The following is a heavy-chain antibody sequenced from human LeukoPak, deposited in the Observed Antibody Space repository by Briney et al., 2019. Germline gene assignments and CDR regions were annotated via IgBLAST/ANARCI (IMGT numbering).Heavy chain of an antibody. V-gene: IGHV1-18*01. CDR1: GYTFTSYG. CDR3: AINSGSRDYYYYYGMDV. D-gene: IGHD1-26*01. Sequence: ASVKVSCKASGYTFTSYGISWVRQAPGQGLEWMGWISAYNGNTNYAQKLQGGVTMTTDTSTSTAYMELRSLRSDDTAVYYCAINSGSRDYYYYYGMDVWGQGTTVTVSS. J-gene: IGHJ6*02. CDR2: ISAYNGNT.